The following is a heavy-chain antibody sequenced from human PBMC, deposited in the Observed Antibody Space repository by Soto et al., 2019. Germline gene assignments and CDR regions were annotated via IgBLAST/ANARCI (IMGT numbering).Heavy chain of an antibody. CDR1: GFTFSSYG. CDR2: IWYDGSNK. V-gene: IGHV3-33*01. J-gene: IGHJ4*02. D-gene: IGHD6-19*01. CDR3: ARDCAGYSSGWYQRGGFDY. Sequence: QVQLVEFGGGVVQPGRSLRLSCAASGFTFSSYGMHWVRQAPGKGLEWVAVIWYDGSNKYYADSVKGRFTTSRDNSKNTLYLQMNSLRAEDTAVYYCARDCAGYSSGWYQRGGFDYWGQGTLVTVSS.